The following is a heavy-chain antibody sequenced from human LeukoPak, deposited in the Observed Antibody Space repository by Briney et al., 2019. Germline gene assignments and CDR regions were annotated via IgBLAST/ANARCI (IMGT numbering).Heavy chain of an antibody. V-gene: IGHV1-18*01. D-gene: IGHD2-8*01. Sequence: ASVKVSCKASGGTFSSYAISWVRQAPGQELEWMGWISAYNGNTNYAQKLQGRVTMTTDTSTSTAYMELRSLRSDDTAVYYCARRKGGNNDLFDYWGQGTLVTVSS. CDR3: ARRKGGNNDLFDY. J-gene: IGHJ4*02. CDR1: GGTFSSYA. CDR2: ISAYNGNT.